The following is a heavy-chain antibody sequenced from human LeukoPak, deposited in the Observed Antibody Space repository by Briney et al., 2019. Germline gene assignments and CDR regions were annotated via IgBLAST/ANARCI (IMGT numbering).Heavy chain of an antibody. D-gene: IGHD2-8*01. Sequence: GGSLRLSCAASGFTFSSYSMNWVRQAPGKGLEWVSYISSSSSTIYYADSVKGRFTISRDNSKNTLYLQMNSLRAEDTAVYYCAKGLGYCTNGVCPHAFDIWGQGTMVTVSS. CDR3: AKGLGYCTNGVCPHAFDI. J-gene: IGHJ3*02. CDR1: GFTFSSYS. V-gene: IGHV3-48*01. CDR2: ISSSSSTI.